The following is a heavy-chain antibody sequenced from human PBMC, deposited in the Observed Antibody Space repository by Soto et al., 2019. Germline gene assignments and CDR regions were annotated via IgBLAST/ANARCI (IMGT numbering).Heavy chain of an antibody. D-gene: IGHD3-9*01. CDR2: IKQDGSEK. CDR3: ARDLSYYDILTGHDY. J-gene: IGHJ4*02. CDR1: GFTFSSYW. Sequence: LRLSCAASGFTFSSYWMSWVRQAPRKGLEWVANIKQDGSEKYYVDSVKGRFTISRDNAKNSLYLQMNSLRAEDTAVYYCARDLSYYDILTGHDYWGQGTLVTVSS. V-gene: IGHV3-7*01.